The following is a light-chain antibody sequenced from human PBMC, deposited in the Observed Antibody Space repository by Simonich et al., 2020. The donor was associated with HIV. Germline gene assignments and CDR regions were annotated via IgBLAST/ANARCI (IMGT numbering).Light chain of an antibody. V-gene: IGLV3-1*01. CDR1: KLGDKY. J-gene: IGLJ2*01. CDR2: QDS. CDR3: QAWDSSTVV. Sequence: SYELTQPPLVSVSPGQTASITCSGDKLGDKYACWYQQKPGQSPVLVIYQDSKRPSGIPGRFSGSNSGNTATLTISGTQAMDEADYYCQAWDSSTVVFGGGTKLTVL.